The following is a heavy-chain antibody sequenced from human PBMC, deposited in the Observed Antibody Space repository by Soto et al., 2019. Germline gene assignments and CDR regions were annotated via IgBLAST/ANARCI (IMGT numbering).Heavy chain of an antibody. CDR1: GFTFNTYA. CDR3: TKGYCSRTSWYFDYYATDV. D-gene: IGHD2-2*01. V-gene: IGHV3-23*01. J-gene: IGHJ6*02. Sequence: EVHLLESGGGLVQPGGSLRLSCAASGFTFNTYAMSWVRQAPGKGLEWVSAISGSGGSTHYADSVKGRFTISRDNSKNTVYLQMNSLRAEDTAVYYCTKGYCSRTSWYFDYYATDVWGQGTAVTVSS. CDR2: ISGSGGST.